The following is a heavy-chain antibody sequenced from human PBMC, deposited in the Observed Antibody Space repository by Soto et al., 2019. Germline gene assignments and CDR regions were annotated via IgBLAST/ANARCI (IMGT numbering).Heavy chain of an antibody. D-gene: IGHD2-2*01. Sequence: ASVKVSCKASGYTFTSYGTSWARQAPGQGLEWMGWISAYNGNTNYAQKLQGRVTMTTDTSTSTAYMELRSLRSDDTAVYYCARGVVFSTSCTFDYWGQGTLVTVSS. CDR2: ISAYNGNT. CDR3: ARGVVFSTSCTFDY. V-gene: IGHV1-18*01. J-gene: IGHJ4*02. CDR1: GYTFTSYG.